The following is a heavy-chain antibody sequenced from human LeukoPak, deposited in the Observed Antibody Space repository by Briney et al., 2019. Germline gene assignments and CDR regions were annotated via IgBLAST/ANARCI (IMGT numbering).Heavy chain of an antibody. D-gene: IGHD1-26*01. Sequence: PGGSLRLSCAASGFTFSSYWMSWVRQAPGKGPEWVANINQDGGGKYYVDSVRGRFTISRDNAKNSLCLQMNSLRAEDTAIYYCVRSGGYWGQGTLVTVSS. V-gene: IGHV3-7*05. CDR2: INQDGGGK. J-gene: IGHJ4*02. CDR3: VRSGGY. CDR1: GFTFSSYW.